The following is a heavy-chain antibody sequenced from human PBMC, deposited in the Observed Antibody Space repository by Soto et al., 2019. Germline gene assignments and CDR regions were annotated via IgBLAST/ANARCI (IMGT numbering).Heavy chain of an antibody. Sequence: GESLKISCTGVGYSFTSYWIAWVRQMPGKGLEWMGIIYPGDSDTRYSPSFQGQVTISADRSITTVYLQWSSLKASDTAMYYCARGYCTTTICDPWFDPWGQGTLVTVSS. CDR2: IYPGDSDT. CDR3: ARGYCTTTICDPWFDP. D-gene: IGHD2-2*01. J-gene: IGHJ5*02. V-gene: IGHV5-51*01. CDR1: GYSFTSYW.